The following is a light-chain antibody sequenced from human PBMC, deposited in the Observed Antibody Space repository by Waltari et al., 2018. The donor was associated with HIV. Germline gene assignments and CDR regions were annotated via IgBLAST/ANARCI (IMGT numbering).Light chain of an antibody. CDR1: TVHRSDG. CDR3: QTWGTDRGV. CDR2: INRNGPH. Sequence: HLVLTPSPSASASLRAAVKPTCTRITVHRSDGSASPTHRPDKGPRYLLSINRNGPHSKGDGIPDRCSGSSSGAERYLTIARLQSEDEADYSGQTWGTDRGVFGGGTKLTVL. J-gene: IGLJ2*01. V-gene: IGLV4-69*02.